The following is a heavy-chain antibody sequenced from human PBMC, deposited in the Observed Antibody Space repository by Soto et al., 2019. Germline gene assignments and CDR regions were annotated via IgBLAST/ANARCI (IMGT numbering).Heavy chain of an antibody. CDR3: ARGYSYTQPVFDY. J-gene: IGHJ4*02. CDR2: IYSSGST. D-gene: IGHD5-18*01. CDR1: GFTVSNNY. Sequence: EVQLVESGGGLIQPGRSLRLSCAASGFTVSNNYMTWVRQAPGKGLEWVSFIYSSGSTYYADSVKGRFTISRDNFKNTLYLQMNSLRAEDTAVYYCARGYSYTQPVFDYWGLGTLVTVSS. V-gene: IGHV3-53*01.